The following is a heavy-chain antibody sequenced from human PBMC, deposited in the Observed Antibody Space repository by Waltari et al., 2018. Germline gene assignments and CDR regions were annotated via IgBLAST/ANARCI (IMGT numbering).Heavy chain of an antibody. J-gene: IGHJ4*02. CDR3: ARRRSDYVWGSYRSPWYFDY. D-gene: IGHD3-16*02. CDR1: GGSFSGYY. Sequence: QVQLQQWGAGLLKPSETLSLTCAVYGGSFSGYYWSWLRQPPGKGLEWIGEINHSGSTNYNPSLKSRVTISVDTSKNQFSLKLSSVTAADTAVYYCARRRSDYVWGSYRSPWYFDYWGQGTLVTVSS. CDR2: INHSGST. V-gene: IGHV4-34*01.